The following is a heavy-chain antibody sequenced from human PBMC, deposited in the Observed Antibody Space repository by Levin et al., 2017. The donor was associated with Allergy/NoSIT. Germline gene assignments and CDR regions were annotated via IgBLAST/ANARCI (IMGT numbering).Heavy chain of an antibody. Sequence: GESLKISCAASGFTFSSYAMHWVRQAPGKGLEHVSAISSNGGNTYYANSVKGRFIISRDNSKNMLYLQMGSLRAEDMAVYYCAGKPVTTGGYYYYYYMDVWGNGTPVTVSS. CDR3: AGKPVTTGGYYYYYYMDV. J-gene: IGHJ6*03. CDR1: GFTFSSYA. CDR2: ISSNGGNT. V-gene: IGHV3-64*01. D-gene: IGHD4-17*01.